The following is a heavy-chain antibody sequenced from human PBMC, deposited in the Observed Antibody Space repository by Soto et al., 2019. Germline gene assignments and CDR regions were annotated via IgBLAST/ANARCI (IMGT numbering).Heavy chain of an antibody. J-gene: IGHJ6*02. CDR2: ISSSSSYI. D-gene: IGHD1-26*01. CDR1: GFTFSSYS. V-gene: IGHV3-21*01. CDR3: ARVVGATTSYYYYGMDV. Sequence: GGSLRLSCAASGFTFSSYSMNWVRQAPGKGLEWVSSISSSSSYIYYADSVKGRFTISRDNAKNSLYLQMNSLRAEDTAVYYCARVVGATTSYYYYGMDVWGQGTTVTVSS.